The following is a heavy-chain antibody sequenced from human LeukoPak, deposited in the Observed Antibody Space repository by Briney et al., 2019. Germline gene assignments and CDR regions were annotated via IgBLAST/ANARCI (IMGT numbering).Heavy chain of an antibody. V-gene: IGHV3-33*01. D-gene: IGHD3-10*01. CDR2: TWYDGSNK. CDR3: ARDRYYGSGSYYNFYYFDY. CDR1: GFTFSSYG. J-gene: IGHJ4*02. Sequence: GRSLRLSCAASGFTFSSYGMHWVRQAPGKGLEWVAVTWYDGSNKYYADSVKGRFTISRDNSKNTLYLQMNSLRAEDTAVYYCARDRYYGSGSYYNFYYFDYWGQGTLVTVSS.